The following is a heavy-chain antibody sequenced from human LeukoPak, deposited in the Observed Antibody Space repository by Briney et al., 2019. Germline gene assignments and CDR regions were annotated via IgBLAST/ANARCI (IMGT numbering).Heavy chain of an antibody. V-gene: IGHV1-69*04. CDR3: ARSTPGIDY. CDR2: IIPIFGIA. Sequence: SVKVSCKAAGGTFSSYAISWVRQAPGQGLEWMGRIIPIFGIANYAQKFQGRVTITADKSTSTAYMELSSLRSEDTAVYYCARSTPGIDYWGQGTLVTVSS. D-gene: IGHD5/OR15-5a*01. J-gene: IGHJ4*02. CDR1: GGTFSSYA.